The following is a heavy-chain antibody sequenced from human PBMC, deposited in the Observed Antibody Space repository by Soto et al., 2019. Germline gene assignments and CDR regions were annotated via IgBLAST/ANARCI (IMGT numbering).Heavy chain of an antibody. CDR1: GGTFSSYA. CDR2: IIPIFGTA. CDR3: ARDRGYSGYDGTYYYYGMDV. J-gene: IGHJ6*02. Sequence: SVKVSCKASGGTFSSYAISWVRQAPGQGLEWMGGIIPIFGTANYAQKFQGRVTITADESTSTAYMELSSLRSEDTAVYYCARDRGYSGYDGTYYYYGMDVWGQGTTVTVSS. D-gene: IGHD5-12*01. V-gene: IGHV1-69*13.